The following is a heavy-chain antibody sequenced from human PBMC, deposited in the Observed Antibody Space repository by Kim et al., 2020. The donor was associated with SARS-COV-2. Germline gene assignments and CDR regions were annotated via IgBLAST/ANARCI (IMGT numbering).Heavy chain of an antibody. CDR2: ISYDGSNK. CDR1: GFTFSSYA. D-gene: IGHD3-3*01. CDR3: ARVGDYDFWSGYYYYYGMDV. V-gene: IGHV3-30*04. J-gene: IGHJ6*02. Sequence: GGSLRLSCAASGFTFSSYAMHWVRQAPGKGLEWVAVISYDGSNKYYVDSVKGRFTISRDNSKNTLYLQMNSLRAEDTAVYYCARVGDYDFWSGYYYYYGMDVWGQGTTVTVSS.